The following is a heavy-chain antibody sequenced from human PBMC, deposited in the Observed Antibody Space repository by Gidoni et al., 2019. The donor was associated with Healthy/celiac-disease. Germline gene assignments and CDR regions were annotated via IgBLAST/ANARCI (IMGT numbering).Heavy chain of an antibody. CDR1: GFPFGSYA. Sequence: EVQLLESGGGLVQPGGSLRLSCAASGFPFGSYAMSWVRQAPGKGREWCSAISGSGGSTDYADSVKGRFTISRDNSKNTLYLQMNSLRAEDTAVYYCAKDSSVAGTSPYFDYWGQGTLVTVSS. CDR3: AKDSSVAGTSPYFDY. D-gene: IGHD6-19*01. J-gene: IGHJ4*02. CDR2: ISGSGGST. V-gene: IGHV3-23*01.